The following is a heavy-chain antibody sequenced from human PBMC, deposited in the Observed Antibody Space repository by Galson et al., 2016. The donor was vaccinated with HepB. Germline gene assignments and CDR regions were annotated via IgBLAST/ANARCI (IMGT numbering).Heavy chain of an antibody. CDR1: GFAFSSHW. V-gene: IGHV3-74*01. D-gene: IGHD4-23*01. Sequence: SLRLSCAASGFAFSSHWMHWVRQDLGKGLVWVSRINSDGTISNYADSVKGRFTISRVNAKNTLYLQMNSLRAEDTAVYFCVRDHSVVPTTAYNWFDPWGRGTLVTVSS. CDR3: VRDHSVVPTTAYNWFDP. J-gene: IGHJ5*02. CDR2: INSDGTIS.